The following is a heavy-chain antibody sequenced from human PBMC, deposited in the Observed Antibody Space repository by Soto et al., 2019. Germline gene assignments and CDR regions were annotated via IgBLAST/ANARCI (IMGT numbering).Heavy chain of an antibody. CDR2: ISAYNGNT. CDR3: ARDLHDFRSGPSPRGMDV. J-gene: IGHJ6*02. Sequence: QVQLVQSGAEVKKPGASVKVSCKASSYTFTSYGISWVRQAPGQGLEWMGWISAYNGNTNYAQKLQGRVTMTTDTSTSTAYMELRSLRSDDTAVYYCARDLHDFRSGPSPRGMDVWGQGTTVTVSS. CDR1: SYTFTSYG. V-gene: IGHV1-18*04. D-gene: IGHD3-3*01.